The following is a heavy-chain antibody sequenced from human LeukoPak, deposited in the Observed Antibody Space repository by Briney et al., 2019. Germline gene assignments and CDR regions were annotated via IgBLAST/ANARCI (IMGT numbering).Heavy chain of an antibody. CDR3: ARHVAGYWFDP. CDR1: GGSISTYY. CDR2: IYYTGNT. J-gene: IGHJ5*02. Sequence: SETLSLTCTVSGGSISTYYWNWIRQSPGKGLEWIGYIYYTGNTNYNPALKSRVTMAVDTSQNQFSLKMHSVTAADTAVYYCARHVAGYWFDPWGQGTLVTVSS. D-gene: IGHD3-10*01. V-gene: IGHV4-59*01.